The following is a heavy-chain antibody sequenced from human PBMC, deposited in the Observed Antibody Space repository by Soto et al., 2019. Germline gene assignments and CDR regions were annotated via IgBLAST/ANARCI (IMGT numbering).Heavy chain of an antibody. D-gene: IGHD6-19*01. J-gene: IGHJ4*02. V-gene: IGHV3-23*01. CDR2: ISGNVGSTT. CDR1: GITFTNYA. CDR3: AKHRGFVAGPFDS. Sequence: EVQLLESGGGLAQPGGSLRLSCAVSGITFTNYAMGWVRQAPGKGLEWVSGISGNVGSTTNYADFVKGRFTISRDNSKNILFLQMNSLRAEDTAVYYCAKHRGFVAGPFDSWGQGTLVIVSS.